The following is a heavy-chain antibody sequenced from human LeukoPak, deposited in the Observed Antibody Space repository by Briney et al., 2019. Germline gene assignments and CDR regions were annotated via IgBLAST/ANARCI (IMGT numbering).Heavy chain of an antibody. J-gene: IGHJ4*02. CDR2: INHSGST. Sequence: SETLSLTCAVYGGSFSGYYWSWIRQPPGKGLEWIGEINHSGSTNYSPSLKSRVTISVDTSKNQFSLKLSSVTAADTAVYYCARLYYYDSSGYYLDYWGQGTLVTVSS. CDR1: GGSFSGYY. D-gene: IGHD3-22*01. CDR3: ARLYYYDSSGYYLDY. V-gene: IGHV4-34*01.